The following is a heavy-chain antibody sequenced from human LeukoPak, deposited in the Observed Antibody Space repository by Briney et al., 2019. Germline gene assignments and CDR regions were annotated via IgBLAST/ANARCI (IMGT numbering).Heavy chain of an antibody. CDR1: GITVSSNY. CDR2: IYSGGNT. Sequence: GGSLRLSCAVSGITVSSNYMSWVRQAPGKGLEWVSVIYSGGNTYYADSVKCRFTISRDNSKNTLYLQMNSLRAEDTAVYYCAKDRDYAKAHDYWGQGTLVTVSS. D-gene: IGHD4-17*01. J-gene: IGHJ4*02. CDR3: AKDRDYAKAHDY. V-gene: IGHV3-66*01.